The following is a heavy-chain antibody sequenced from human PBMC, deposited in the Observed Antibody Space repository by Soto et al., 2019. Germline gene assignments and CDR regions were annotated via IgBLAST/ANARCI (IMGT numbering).Heavy chain of an antibody. CDR1: GFTFSSYA. Sequence: PGGSLRLSCAASGFTFSSYAMSWVRQAPGKGLEWVSAISGSGGSTYYADSVKGRFTISRDNSKNTLYLQMNSLRAEDTAVYYCAKDTVRGNTAMWQNAPHFDYWGQGTLVTVSS. D-gene: IGHD5-18*01. J-gene: IGHJ4*02. CDR2: ISGSGGST. CDR3: AKDTVRGNTAMWQNAPHFDY. V-gene: IGHV3-23*01.